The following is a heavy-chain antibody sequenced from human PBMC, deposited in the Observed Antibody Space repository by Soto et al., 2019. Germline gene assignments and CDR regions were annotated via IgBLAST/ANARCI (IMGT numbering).Heavy chain of an antibody. V-gene: IGHV4-39*01. CDR1: GGSISSSSYY. CDR2: IYYSGST. D-gene: IGHD3-9*01. Sequence: SETLSLTCTVSGGSISSSSYYWGWIRPPPGKGLEWIGSIYYSGSTYHNPSLKSRVTISVDTSKNQFSLKLSSVTAADTAVYYCASAYYDILTGYYCLDYWGQGTLVTVSS. CDR3: ASAYYDILTGYYCLDY. J-gene: IGHJ4*02.